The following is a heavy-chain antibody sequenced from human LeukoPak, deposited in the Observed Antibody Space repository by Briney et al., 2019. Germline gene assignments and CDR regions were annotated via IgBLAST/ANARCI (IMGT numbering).Heavy chain of an antibody. V-gene: IGHV1-18*01. CDR2: ISAYNGNT. CDR3: ARVGAIVVVTGRYYFDY. J-gene: IGHJ4*02. CDR1: GYTFTSYG. D-gene: IGHD2-21*02. Sequence: ASVKVSCEASGYTFTSYGISWVRQAPGQGLEWMGWISAYNGNTNYAQKLQGRVTMTTDTSTSTAYMELRSLRSDDTAVYYCARVGAIVVVTGRYYFDYWGQGTLVTVSS.